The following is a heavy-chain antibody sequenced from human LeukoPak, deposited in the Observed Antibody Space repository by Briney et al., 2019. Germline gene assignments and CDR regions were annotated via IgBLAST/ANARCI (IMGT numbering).Heavy chain of an antibody. CDR1: GYTFTGYY. CDR3: ARADRRDGYKPYLGY. V-gene: IGHV1-2*02. CDR2: INPNSGGT. Sequence: ASVKVSCKASGYTFTGYYMHWVRQAPGQGLEWMGWINPNSGGTNYAQEFQGRVTMTRDTSISTAYMELSRLRSDDTAVYYCARADRRDGYKPYLGYWGQGTLVTVSS. J-gene: IGHJ4*02. D-gene: IGHD5-24*01.